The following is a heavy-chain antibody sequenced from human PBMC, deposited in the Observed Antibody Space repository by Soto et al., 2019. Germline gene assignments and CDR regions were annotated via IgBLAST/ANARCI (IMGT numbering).Heavy chain of an antibody. D-gene: IGHD6-19*01. Sequence: GGSLRLSCAASGFTFSSYSMNWVRQAPGKGLEWVSYISSSSSTIYYADSVKGRFTISRDNAKNSLYLQMNSLRDEDTAVYYCARDTLAVAENWFDPWGQGTLVTVSS. J-gene: IGHJ5*02. CDR3: ARDTLAVAENWFDP. V-gene: IGHV3-48*02. CDR2: ISSSSSTI. CDR1: GFTFSSYS.